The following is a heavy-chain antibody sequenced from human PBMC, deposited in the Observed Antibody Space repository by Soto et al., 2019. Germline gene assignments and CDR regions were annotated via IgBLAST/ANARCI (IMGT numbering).Heavy chain of an antibody. CDR2: IWYDGSNK. CDR1: GFTFSSYV. J-gene: IGHJ6*02. Sequence: GSLRLSCAASGFTFSSYVMHWVRQAPGKGLEGVAVIWYDGSNKYYADSVKGRFTISRDNSKNTLYLQMNSLGAEDTAVYYCARGLGSSSSLDYYGMDVWGQGTTVTVSS. V-gene: IGHV3-33*01. D-gene: IGHD6-6*01. CDR3: ARGLGSSSSLDYYGMDV.